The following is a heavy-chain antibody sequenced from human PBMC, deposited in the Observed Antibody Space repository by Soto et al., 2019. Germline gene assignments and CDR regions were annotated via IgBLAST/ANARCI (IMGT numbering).Heavy chain of an antibody. CDR3: AREYCTAARCYGGDY. CDR2: INTKNGDT. J-gene: IGHJ4*02. Sequence: QVQLVQSGAEVKEPGASVRVSCKASGYTFSSTFGISWVRQAPGQGLEWMGWINTKNGDTKYAQNVRGRVTLTTDTSTSTAYMDLRSLRPDDTALYYCAREYCTAARCYGGDYWGQGTLVTVSS. V-gene: IGHV1-18*01. CDR1: GYTFSSTFG. D-gene: IGHD2-2*01.